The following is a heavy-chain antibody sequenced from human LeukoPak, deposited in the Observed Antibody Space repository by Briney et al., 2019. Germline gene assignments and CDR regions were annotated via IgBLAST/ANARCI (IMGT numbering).Heavy chain of an antibody. V-gene: IGHV3-23*01. CDR3: VRDGPGGIEARKRYYGMDV. D-gene: IGHD6-6*01. CDR2: ISDSGGRT. CDR1: GFTFGSYG. J-gene: IGHJ6*02. Sequence: GGSLRLSCAASGFTFGSYGMNWVRQAPGKGLEWVSVISDSGGRTYYADSVKGRFTISRDNSKNTLFLQMSSLRAEDTAAYYCVRDGPGGIEARKRYYGMDVWGQGTTVSVSS.